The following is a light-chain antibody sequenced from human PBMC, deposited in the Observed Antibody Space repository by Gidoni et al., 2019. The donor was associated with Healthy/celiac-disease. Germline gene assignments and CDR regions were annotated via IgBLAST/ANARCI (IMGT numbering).Light chain of an antibody. Sequence: EIVMTQSPATLSVSPGERATLSCRASQSVSSNLAWYQQKPGQAPRLLIYGASTRATGIPARFSGSGSGTEFTLTISSLQSEDFAVYYCQQYNNCPRTFGGGTKLEIK. J-gene: IGKJ4*01. CDR1: QSVSSN. V-gene: IGKV3-15*01. CDR2: GAS. CDR3: QQYNNCPRT.